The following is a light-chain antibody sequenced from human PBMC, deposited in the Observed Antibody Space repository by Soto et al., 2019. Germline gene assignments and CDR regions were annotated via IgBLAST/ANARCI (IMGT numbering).Light chain of an antibody. CDR3: SSYLNSTPRV. J-gene: IGLJ2*01. Sequence: QSALTQPASVSGSPGQSITISCTGTSSDVGGYNYVSWYQQHPGKAPKLMIYDVSYRPSGVSNRFSGSKSVDTASLTISGLRAEVEADYYCSSYLNSTPRVFGGGTKLTVL. V-gene: IGLV2-14*03. CDR1: SSDVGGYNY. CDR2: DVS.